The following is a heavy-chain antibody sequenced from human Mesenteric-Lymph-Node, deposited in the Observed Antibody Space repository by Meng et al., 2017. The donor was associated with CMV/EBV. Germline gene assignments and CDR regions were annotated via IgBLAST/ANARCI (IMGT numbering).Heavy chain of an antibody. V-gene: IGHV1-69*02. CDR3: ARGGAAAGTSWFDP. Sequence: SVKVSCKASGGTFSSYTISWVRQAPGQGLEWMGRIIPILGIANYAQKFQGRVTITADKSTSTAYMELSSLRSEDTAVYYCARGGAAAGTSWFDPWGQGTLVTVSS. D-gene: IGHD6-13*01. CDR1: GGTFSSYT. J-gene: IGHJ5*02. CDR2: IIPILGIA.